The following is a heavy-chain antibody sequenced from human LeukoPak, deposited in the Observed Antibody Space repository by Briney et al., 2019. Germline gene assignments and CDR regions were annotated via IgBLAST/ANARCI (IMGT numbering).Heavy chain of an antibody. V-gene: IGHV3-30*04. CDR2: ISYDGSNK. Sequence: GGSLRLSCAASGFTFSSYAMHWVRQAPGKGLEWVAVISYDGSNKYYADSVKGRFTISRDNSKNTLYLQMNSLRAEDTAVHYCARDSAWVVVPAAHSGWFDPWGQGTLVTVSS. CDR3: ARDSAWVVVPAAHSGWFDP. J-gene: IGHJ5*02. D-gene: IGHD2-2*01. CDR1: GFTFSSYA.